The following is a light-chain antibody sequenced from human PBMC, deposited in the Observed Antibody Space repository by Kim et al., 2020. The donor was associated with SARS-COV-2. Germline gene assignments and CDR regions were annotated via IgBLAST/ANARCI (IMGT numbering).Light chain of an antibody. CDR3: QYYGRSLDT. J-gene: IGKJ2*01. V-gene: IGKV3-20*01. CDR1: QSVSNNY. Sequence: EIVLTQSPGTLSLSPGERATLSCRASQSVSNNYLAWYQQKPGQAPRLLIYGVSKRATGIPDRFSGSGSGTDFTLTISRLEPEDFVVYYCQYYGRSLDTFGQGTKLEI. CDR2: GVS.